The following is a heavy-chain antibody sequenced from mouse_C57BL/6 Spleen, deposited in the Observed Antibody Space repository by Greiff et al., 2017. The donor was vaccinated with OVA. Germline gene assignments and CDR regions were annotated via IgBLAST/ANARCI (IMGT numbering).Heavy chain of an antibody. V-gene: IGHV1-64*01. Sequence: QVQLQQPGAELVKPGASVKLSCKASGYTFTSYWMHWVKQRPGQGLEWIGMIHPNSGSTNYNEKFKSKATLTVDKSSSTAYMQLSSLTSVDSAVYYYNCGRMGGYFDYWGQGTTLTVSS. CDR2: IHPNSGST. CDR3: NCGRMGGYFDY. J-gene: IGHJ2*01. D-gene: IGHD1-1*01. CDR1: GYTFTSYW.